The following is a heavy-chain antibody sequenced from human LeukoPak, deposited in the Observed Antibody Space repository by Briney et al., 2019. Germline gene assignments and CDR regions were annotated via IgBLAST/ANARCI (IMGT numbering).Heavy chain of an antibody. Sequence: SETLSLTCTVSGGSISSYYWSWIRQPPGKGLEWIGYIYYSGSTNYNPSLKSRVTISVDTSKNQFSLKLSSVTAADTAVYYCARTDYATYYGMDVWGQGTTVTVSS. J-gene: IGHJ6*02. CDR1: GGSISSYY. D-gene: IGHD4-17*01. V-gene: IGHV4-59*01. CDR2: IYYSGST. CDR3: ARTDYATYYGMDV.